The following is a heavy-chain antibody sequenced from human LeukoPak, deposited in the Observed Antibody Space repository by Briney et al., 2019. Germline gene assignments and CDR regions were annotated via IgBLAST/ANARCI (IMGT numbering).Heavy chain of an antibody. CDR2: IYYSGST. CDR1: GGSIISYY. D-gene: IGHD5-18*01. CDR3: ARARGYSYLYFDL. J-gene: IGHJ2*01. Sequence: PSETLSLTCTVSGGSIISYYWSWIRQPPGKGLEWIGYIYYSGSTNYNPSLKSRVTISVDTSKNQFSLKLSSVTAADTAVYYCARARGYSYLYFDLWGRGTLVSVSP. V-gene: IGHV4-59*01.